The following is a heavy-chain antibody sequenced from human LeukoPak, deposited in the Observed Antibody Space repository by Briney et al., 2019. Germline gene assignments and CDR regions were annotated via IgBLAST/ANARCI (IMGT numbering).Heavy chain of an antibody. Sequence: GGSLRLSCAASGFTFSSYSMNWVRQAPGKGLEWVSSISSSSSYIYYADSVKGRFTISRDNAKNSLYLQMNSLRAEDTALYYCARGTAAGDAFDIWGQGTMVTVSS. J-gene: IGHJ3*02. CDR1: GFTFSSYS. V-gene: IGHV3-21*04. CDR3: ARGTAAGDAFDI. D-gene: IGHD6-13*01. CDR2: ISSSSSYI.